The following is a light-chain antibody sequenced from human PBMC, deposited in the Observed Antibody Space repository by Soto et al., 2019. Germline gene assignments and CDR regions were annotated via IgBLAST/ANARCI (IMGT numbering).Light chain of an antibody. Sequence: DTQITQSPSTLSGSLGDRVTITCRASRSISNWVAWYQQKPGKAPKLLISDASDLERGVPSRFSGTGSGTEFTLTISSLQPDDVGTYYCQQYDSYSWTFGQGTKVDIK. J-gene: IGKJ1*01. V-gene: IGKV1-5*01. CDR2: DAS. CDR3: QQYDSYSWT. CDR1: RSISNW.